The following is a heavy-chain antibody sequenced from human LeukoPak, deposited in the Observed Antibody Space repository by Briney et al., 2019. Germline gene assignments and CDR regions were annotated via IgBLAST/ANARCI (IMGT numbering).Heavy chain of an antibody. CDR2: IIPIFGTA. CDR1: GGTFSSYA. D-gene: IGHD3-22*01. Sequence: GASVKVSCKASGGTFSSYAISWVRQAPGQGLEWMGGIIPIFGTANYAQKFQGRVTITADESTSTVYMELSSLRSEDTAVYYCARKAGDDYYDSSGYFYYWGQGTLVTVSS. J-gene: IGHJ4*02. CDR3: ARKAGDDYYDSSGYFYY. V-gene: IGHV1-69*13.